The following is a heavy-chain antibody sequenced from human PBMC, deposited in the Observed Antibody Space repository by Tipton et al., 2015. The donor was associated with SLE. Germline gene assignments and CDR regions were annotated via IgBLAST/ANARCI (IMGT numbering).Heavy chain of an antibody. V-gene: IGHV3-30*18. CDR1: GFTFSSYG. Sequence: SLRLSCAASGFTFSSYGMHWVRQAPGKGLEWVAVISYDGSNKYYADSVKGRFTISRDNSKNTLYLQMNSLRAEDTAVYYCVKSRGAGVITFGGVIDYWGQGTLVTVSS. CDR3: VKSRGAGVITFGGVIDY. D-gene: IGHD3-16*02. CDR2: ISYDGSNK. J-gene: IGHJ4*02.